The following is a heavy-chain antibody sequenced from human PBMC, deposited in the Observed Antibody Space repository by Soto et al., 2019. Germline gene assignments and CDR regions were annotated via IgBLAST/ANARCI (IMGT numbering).Heavy chain of an antibody. CDR1: GFTFDDYT. CDR3: AKDINRARYYYDSSGYYRYYYGIDV. CDR2: ISWDGGST. V-gene: IGHV3-43*01. D-gene: IGHD3-22*01. J-gene: IGHJ6*02. Sequence: EVQLVESGGVVVQPGGSLRLSCAASGFTFDDYTMHWVRQAPGKGLEWVSLISWDGGSTYYADSVKGRFTISRDNSKNSLYLQMNSLRTEDTALYYCAKDINRARYYYDSSGYYRYYYGIDVWGQGTTVTVSS.